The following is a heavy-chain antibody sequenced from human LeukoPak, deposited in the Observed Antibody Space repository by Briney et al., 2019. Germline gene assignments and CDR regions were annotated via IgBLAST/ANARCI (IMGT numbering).Heavy chain of an antibody. D-gene: IGHD2-2*03. J-gene: IGHJ4*02. CDR2: IYYDGST. CDR1: GGSINSSSYY. V-gene: IGHV4-39*01. CDR3: ARRPGYPRVFDY. Sequence: PSETLSLTCTVSGGSINSSSYYWGWIRQPPGKGLEWIGNIYYDGSTSYSSSLKSRVTISVDTSKNHFSLKLSSVTAADTAVYYCARRPGYPRVFDYWGQGTLVTVSS.